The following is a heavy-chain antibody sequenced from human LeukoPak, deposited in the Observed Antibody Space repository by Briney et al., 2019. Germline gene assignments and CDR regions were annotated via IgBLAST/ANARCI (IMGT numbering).Heavy chain of an antibody. CDR3: ARSRLVWTGNAFDI. CDR2: IYYSGST. CDR1: GGSISSSSYY. V-gene: IGHV4-39*07. Sequence: SETLSLTCTVSGGSISSSSYYWGWIRQPPGKGLEWIGSIYYSGSTYYNPSLKSRVTISVDTSKNQFSLKLSSVTAADTAVYYCARSRLVWTGNAFDIWGQGTMVTVSS. D-gene: IGHD3/OR15-3a*01. J-gene: IGHJ3*02.